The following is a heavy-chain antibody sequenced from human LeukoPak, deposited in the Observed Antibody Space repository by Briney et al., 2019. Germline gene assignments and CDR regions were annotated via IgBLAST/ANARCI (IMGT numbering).Heavy chain of an antibody. Sequence: ASVKVPCKASGYTFTSYDINWVRQATGQGLEWMGWMNPNSGNTGYAQKFQGRVTMTRNTSISTAYMELSSLRPEDTAVYYCARRYYYSGMDVWGQGTTVAVSS. CDR1: GYTFTSYD. CDR3: ARRYYYSGMDV. V-gene: IGHV1-8*01. CDR2: MNPNSGNT. J-gene: IGHJ6*02.